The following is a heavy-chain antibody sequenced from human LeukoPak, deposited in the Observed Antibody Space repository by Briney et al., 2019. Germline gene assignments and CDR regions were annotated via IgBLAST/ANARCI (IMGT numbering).Heavy chain of an antibody. J-gene: IGHJ4*02. D-gene: IGHD3-22*01. CDR2: IYGGGST. Sequence: GGSLRLSCAASGFTVSSNYMSWVRQAPGKGLEWVSVIYGGGSTYYADSVKGRFTISRDNSKNTLYLQMNSLRAEDTAVYYCAREYYDSSGYSYYFDYWGQGTLVTVSS. CDR1: GFTVSSNY. V-gene: IGHV3-66*01. CDR3: AREYYDSSGYSYYFDY.